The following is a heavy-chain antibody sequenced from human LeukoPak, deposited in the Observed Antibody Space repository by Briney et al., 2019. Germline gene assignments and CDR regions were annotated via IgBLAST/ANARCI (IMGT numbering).Heavy chain of an antibody. CDR3: ARARAYYCSSTSCYRWFDP. Sequence: SVKVSCKASGGTFSSYAISWVRQAPGQGLEWMGGIIPIFGTANYAQKLQGRVTITADESTSTAYMELSSLRSEDTAVYYCARARAYYCSSTSCYRWFDPWGQGTLVTVSS. CDR2: IIPIFGTA. CDR1: GGTFSSYA. V-gene: IGHV1-69*13. D-gene: IGHD2-2*01. J-gene: IGHJ5*02.